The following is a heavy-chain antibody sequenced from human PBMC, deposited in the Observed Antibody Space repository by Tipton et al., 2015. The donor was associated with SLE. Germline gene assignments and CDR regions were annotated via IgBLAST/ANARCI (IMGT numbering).Heavy chain of an antibody. J-gene: IGHJ5*02. CDR2: IYYSGST. Sequence: TLSLTCTVSGYSISSSYYWGWIRQPPGKGLEWIESIYYSGSTYYNPSLKSRVTISVDTSKNQFSLKLSSVTAADTAVYYCARHYGSITILEWSNWFDPWGQGTLVTVSS. CDR3: ARHYGSITILEWSNWFDP. CDR1: GYSISSSYY. V-gene: IGHV4-38-2*02. D-gene: IGHD3-3*01.